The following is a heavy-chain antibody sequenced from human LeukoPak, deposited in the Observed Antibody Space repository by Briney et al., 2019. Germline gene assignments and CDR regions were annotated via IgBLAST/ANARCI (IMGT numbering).Heavy chain of an antibody. Sequence: SETLSLTCSVSGYSISSGYYWGWIRQPPGKGLEWMGIIYQSGKTYCNPSLESRVTISVDTFKNQFSLKMNSMTAADTAMYYCARGLPGGQLSRYDYWGQGTLVTVSS. V-gene: IGHV4-38-2*02. CDR3: ARGLPGGQLSRYDY. J-gene: IGHJ4*02. CDR1: GYSISSGYY. CDR2: IYQSGKT. D-gene: IGHD6-13*01.